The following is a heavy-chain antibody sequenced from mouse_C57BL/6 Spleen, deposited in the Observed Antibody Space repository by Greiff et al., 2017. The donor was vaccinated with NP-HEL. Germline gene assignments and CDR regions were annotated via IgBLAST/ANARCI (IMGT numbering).Heavy chain of an antibody. V-gene: IGHV2-2*01. D-gene: IGHD2-1*01. J-gene: IGHJ1*03. CDR1: GFSLTSYG. CDR2: IWSGGST. Sequence: QVQLKQSGPGLVQPSQSLSITCTVSGFSLTSYGVHWVRQSPGKGLEWLGVIWSGGSTDYTAAFISRLSISKDNSKSQVFFKMNSLQADDTAIYYCARNSVTGFYYGNYDWYFDVWGTGTTVTVSS. CDR3: ARNSVTGFYYGNYDWYFDV.